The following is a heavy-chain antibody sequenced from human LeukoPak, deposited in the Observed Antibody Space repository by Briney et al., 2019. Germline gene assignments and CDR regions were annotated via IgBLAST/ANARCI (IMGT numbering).Heavy chain of an antibody. CDR3: ARIGHEDYYFDY. J-gene: IGHJ4*02. CDR2: IYYSGST. CDR1: GGSISSYY. V-gene: IGHV4-59*01. Sequence: PSETLSLTCTVSGGSISSYYWSWIRQPPGKGLEWIGYIYYSGSTNYNPSLKSRVTISVDTSKNQFSLKLSSATAADTAVYYCARIGHEDYYFDYWGQGTLVTVSS.